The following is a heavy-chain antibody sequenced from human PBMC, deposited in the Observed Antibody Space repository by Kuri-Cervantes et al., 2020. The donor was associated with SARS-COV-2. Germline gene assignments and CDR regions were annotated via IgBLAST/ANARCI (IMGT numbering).Heavy chain of an antibody. CDR2: FKSKAYGGTT. V-gene: IGHV3-15*01. CDR1: GFSFSDAW. D-gene: IGHD3-3*01. J-gene: IGHJ6*03. Sequence: GGSLRLSCVGSGFSFSDAWMSWVRQTPGKGLEWIGRFKSKAYGGTTEYAASVKGRFTISRDDSKSIAYLQMNSLKTEDTAVYYCAGLDFWSGYYMDVWGKGTTVTVSS. CDR3: AGLDFWSGYYMDV.